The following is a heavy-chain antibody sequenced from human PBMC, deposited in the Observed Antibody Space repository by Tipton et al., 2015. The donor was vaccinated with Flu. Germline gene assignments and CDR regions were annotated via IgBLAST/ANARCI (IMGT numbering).Heavy chain of an antibody. J-gene: IGHJ3*02. V-gene: IGHV4-4*07. D-gene: IGHD6-25*01. Sequence: QLVQSGGGLIQRGGSLRLSCTVSGGSISKSYWSWLRQPAGKGLQWIGRISTSGSTNYNASLESRVTMSRDTSRNQFSLRLRSATAADTALSFCARDLRGYSGCTGGDGFDIWGRGIMGIVSS. CDR2: ISTSGST. CDR3: ARDLRGYSGCTGGDGFDI. CDR1: GGSISKSY.